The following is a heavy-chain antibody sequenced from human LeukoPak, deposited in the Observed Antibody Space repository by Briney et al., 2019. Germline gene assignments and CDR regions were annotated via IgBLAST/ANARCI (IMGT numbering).Heavy chain of an antibody. V-gene: IGHV3-48*01. J-gene: IGHJ5*02. CDR1: GFTFSNHN. D-gene: IGHD4-17*01. CDR3: AGYGDYAP. CDR2: ISTSSSTM. Sequence: PGESLRLSCAASGFTFSNHNMNWVRQAPGKGLEWVSYISTSSSTMSYADSVKGRFTISRDNAKNLLYLQMNSLRAEDTAVYYCAGYGDYAPWGQGTLVTVSS.